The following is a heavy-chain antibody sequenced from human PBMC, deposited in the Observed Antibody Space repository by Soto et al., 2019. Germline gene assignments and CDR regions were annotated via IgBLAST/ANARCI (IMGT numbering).Heavy chain of an antibody. Sequence: PGGSLRLSCAASGFTFSSYAVHWVREAPGKGLERVAVISYDGYNKYYADSVRGRFTISRDNSKNTLYLLMSSLRTEDTALYYCAKVARQVIYGGSPRRYSYAMDVWGQGTTVTVSS. CDR3: AKVARQVIYGGSPRRYSYAMDV. CDR1: GFTFSSYA. V-gene: IGHV3-30*18. J-gene: IGHJ6*02. D-gene: IGHD4-17*01. CDR2: ISYDGYNK.